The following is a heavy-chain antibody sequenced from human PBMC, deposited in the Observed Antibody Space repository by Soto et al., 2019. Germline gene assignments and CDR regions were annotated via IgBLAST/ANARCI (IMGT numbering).Heavy chain of an antibody. V-gene: IGHV1-69*12. CDR1: GGTFSSYA. D-gene: IGHD3-10*01. CDR3: ARVVTVVKTFHYWYFDL. Sequence: QVQLVQSGAEVKKPGSSVKVSCRASGGTFSSYAISWVRQAPGQGLEWMGGIIPIFGTTNYAQKFQGRVTITADESTSTADMELSSLRSEYTAMYYCARVVTVVKTFHYWYFDLWGRGTLVTVSS. J-gene: IGHJ2*01. CDR2: IIPIFGTT.